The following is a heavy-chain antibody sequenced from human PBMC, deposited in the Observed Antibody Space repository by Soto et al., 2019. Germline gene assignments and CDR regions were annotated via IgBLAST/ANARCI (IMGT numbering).Heavy chain of an antibody. Sequence: PGESLKISCKGSGYSFTSYWIGCVRQMPGKGLEWMGIIYPGDSDTRYSPSFQGQVTISADKSISTAYLQWSSLKASDTAMYYCARRPATYYYGSGSYWVPFDYWGQGTLVTVSS. J-gene: IGHJ4*02. CDR3: ARRPATYYYGSGSYWVPFDY. CDR2: IYPGDSDT. CDR1: GYSFTSYW. V-gene: IGHV5-51*01. D-gene: IGHD3-10*01.